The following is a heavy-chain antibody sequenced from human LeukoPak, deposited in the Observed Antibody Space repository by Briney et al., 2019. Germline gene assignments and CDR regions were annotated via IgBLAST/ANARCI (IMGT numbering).Heavy chain of an antibody. Sequence: PGGSLRLSCAASGFTVSSNYMSWVRQAPGKGLEWVSVIYSGGSTYYADSVKGRFTISRDNSKNTLYLQMNSLRAEDTAVYYCARPSIAYGDYVDAFDIWGQGTMVTVSS. CDR2: IYSGGST. CDR1: GFTVSSNY. J-gene: IGHJ3*02. V-gene: IGHV3-53*01. D-gene: IGHD4-17*01. CDR3: ARPSIAYGDYVDAFDI.